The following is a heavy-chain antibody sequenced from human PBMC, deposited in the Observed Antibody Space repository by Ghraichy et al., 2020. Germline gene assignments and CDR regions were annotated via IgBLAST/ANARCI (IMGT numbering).Heavy chain of an antibody. V-gene: IGHV4-39*01. J-gene: IGHJ1*01. CDR3: ARLPRITMIVVAPREYFQH. CDR2: IYYSGST. D-gene: IGHD3-22*01. CDR1: GGSISSSSYY. Sequence: SETLSLTCTVSGGSISSSSYYWGWIRQPPGKGLEWIGSIYYSGSTYYNPSLKSRVTISVDTSKNQFSLKLSSVTAADTAVYYCARLPRITMIVVAPREYFQHWGQGTLVTVSS.